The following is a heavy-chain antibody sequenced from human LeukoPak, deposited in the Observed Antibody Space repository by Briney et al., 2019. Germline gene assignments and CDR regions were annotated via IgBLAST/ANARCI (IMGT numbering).Heavy chain of an antibody. CDR2: IYYSGRT. CDR1: GDSISGYY. V-gene: IGHV4-59*01. D-gene: IGHD4-17*01. Sequence: SETLSLTCTVSGDSISGYYWSWIRQPPGKGLEWIGYIYYSGRTNYNPSLKSRVTISEDTSKNQFSLRLTSVTAADTAVHYCARTTPYYYYAMDVWGQGTTVTVSS. J-gene: IGHJ6*02. CDR3: ARTTPYYYYAMDV.